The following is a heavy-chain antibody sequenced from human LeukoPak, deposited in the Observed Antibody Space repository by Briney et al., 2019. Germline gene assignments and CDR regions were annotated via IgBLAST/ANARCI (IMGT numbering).Heavy chain of an antibody. CDR2: IYYSGST. CDR3: ARPTYYYDSSGYLVLGCFDY. V-gene: IGHV4-39*01. CDR1: GGSISSSSYY. Sequence: SETLSLTSTVSGGSISSSSYYWGWIRQPPGKWLEWIGSIYYSGSTYYNPSLKSRVTISVDTSKNQFSLKLSSVTAADTAVYYCARPTYYYDSSGYLVLGCFDYWGQGTLVTVSS. J-gene: IGHJ4*02. D-gene: IGHD3-22*01.